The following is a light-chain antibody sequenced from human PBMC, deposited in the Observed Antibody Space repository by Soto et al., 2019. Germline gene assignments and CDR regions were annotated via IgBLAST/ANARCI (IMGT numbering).Light chain of an antibody. CDR1: SSGFGSYNF. J-gene: IGLJ1*01. V-gene: IGLV2-14*03. CDR2: DVS. CDR3: CSYISSSTPYV. Sequence: QSALTQPASVSGSPGQSITISCTGTSSGFGSYNFVSWYQHHPGKAPKLMIYDVSNRPSGVSNRFSGSKSGNTASLTISGPQAEHEADYYCCSYISSSTPYVFGTGTKLTVL.